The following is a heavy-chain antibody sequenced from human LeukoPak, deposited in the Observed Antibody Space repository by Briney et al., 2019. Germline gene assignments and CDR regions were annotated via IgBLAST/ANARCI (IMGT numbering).Heavy chain of an antibody. V-gene: IGHV3-7*04. CDR2: IKQGGSER. Sequence: GGSLRLSCAASGFTFSNFWMTWVRRAPGKGLEWVANIKQGGSERYYVDSVKGRFTISRDNAKNSLYLQMNSLRAEDTAVYYCARAKLGGTFFDIWGQGTMITVSS. CDR1: GFTFSNFW. D-gene: IGHD7-27*01. J-gene: IGHJ3*02. CDR3: ARAKLGGTFFDI.